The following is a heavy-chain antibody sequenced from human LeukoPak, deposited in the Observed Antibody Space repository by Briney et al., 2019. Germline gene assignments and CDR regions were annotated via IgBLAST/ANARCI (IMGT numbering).Heavy chain of an antibody. CDR3: TRRTSVVPFDY. Sequence: PGGSLRLSCVASGFTFSTYWMHWVRQAPGKGLVWVSRINTDGTSTTYADSVKGRFTISGDNAKNTLYLQMNSLRAEDTAVYYCTRRTSVVPFDYWGQGTLVTVSS. CDR1: GFTFSTYW. V-gene: IGHV3-74*01. D-gene: IGHD2-2*01. CDR2: INTDGTST. J-gene: IGHJ4*02.